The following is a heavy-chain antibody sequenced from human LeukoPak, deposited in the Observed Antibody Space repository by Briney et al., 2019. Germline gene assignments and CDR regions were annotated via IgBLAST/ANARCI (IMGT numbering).Heavy chain of an antibody. Sequence: GSLRLSCAASGFTFSSYSMNWVRQAPGKGLEWVSYISSGSNTIYYADSVKGRFTISRDNAKNSLFLQMNSLRDEDTSVYYCARAVTVVTRGGLVFDYWGQGTLVTVSS. CDR2: ISSGSNTI. CDR1: GFTFSSYS. CDR3: ARAVTVVTRGGLVFDY. D-gene: IGHD2-21*02. J-gene: IGHJ4*02. V-gene: IGHV3-48*02.